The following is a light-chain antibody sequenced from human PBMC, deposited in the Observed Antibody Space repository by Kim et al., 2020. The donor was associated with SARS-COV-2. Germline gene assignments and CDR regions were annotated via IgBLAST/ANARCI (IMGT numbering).Light chain of an antibody. Sequence: STGERATLSCRASQSGSSSYLAWYQQRPGQAPRLLMHGASGRATGTPDRFSGSGSGTDFILTITRLDSEDFAVYYCQQYDSSPPTFGQGTKVDIK. J-gene: IGKJ1*01. CDR3: QQYDSSPPT. CDR2: GAS. V-gene: IGKV3-20*01. CDR1: QSGSSSY.